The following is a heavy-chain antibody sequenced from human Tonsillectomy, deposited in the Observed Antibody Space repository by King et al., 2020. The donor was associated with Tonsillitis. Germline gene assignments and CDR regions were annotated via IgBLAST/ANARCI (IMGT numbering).Heavy chain of an antibody. D-gene: IGHD6-6*01. V-gene: IGHV4-34*01. CDR1: GGSFSGYY. Sequence: VQLQQWGAGLLKPSEPLSLTCAVYGGSFSGYYWSWIRQPPGKGLEWIGEINHSGSTNYNPSLKSRVTISVDTSKNQFSLKLSSVTAADTAVYYCARGDSSSHYYYYYMDVWGKGTTVTVSS. CDR3: ARGDSSSHYYYYYMDV. CDR2: INHSGST. J-gene: IGHJ6*03.